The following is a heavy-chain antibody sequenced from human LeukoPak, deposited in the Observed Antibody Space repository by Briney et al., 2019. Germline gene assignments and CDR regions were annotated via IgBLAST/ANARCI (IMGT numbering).Heavy chain of an antibody. CDR3: ATLGGTVTASGGDY. J-gene: IGHJ4*02. CDR1: GYTFTSYA. CDR2: INAGNGNT. Sequence: ASVKVSCTASGYTFTSYAMHWVRQAPGQRLEWMGWINAGNGNTKYSQKFQGRVTITRDTSASTAYMELSSLRSEDTAVYYCATLGGTVTASGGDYWGQGTLVTVSS. D-gene: IGHD4-17*01. V-gene: IGHV1-3*01.